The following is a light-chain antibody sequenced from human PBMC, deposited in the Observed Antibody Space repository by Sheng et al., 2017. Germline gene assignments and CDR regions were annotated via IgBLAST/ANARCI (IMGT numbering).Light chain of an antibody. V-gene: IGKV1-27*01. CDR3: QNYHSAPRT. Sequence: DLQMTQSPSSLSASVGDRVTITCRASQGVDNYLAWYQQKPGKVPKLLIYDVSTLQSGVPSRFSGSGSGTDFTLTISSLQPEDVAIYYCQNYHSAPRTFGQGTKV. CDR1: QGVDNY. CDR2: DVS. J-gene: IGKJ1*01.